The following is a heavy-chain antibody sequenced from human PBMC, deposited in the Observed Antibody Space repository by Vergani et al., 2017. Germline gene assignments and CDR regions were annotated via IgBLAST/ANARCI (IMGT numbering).Heavy chain of an antibody. V-gene: IGHV1-46*01. CDR1: GYPFTSYY. CDR2: INPSGGST. Sequence: QVQLVQSGAEVKKPGASVKVSCKASGYPFTSYYMHWVRQAPGQGLEWMGIINPSGGSTSYAQKFQGRVTMTRDTSTSTVYMELSSLRSEDTAVYYCARGGYYDRSGYYRGDEDCVDYWGQGTLVTVSA. J-gene: IGHJ4*02. D-gene: IGHD3-22*01. CDR3: ARGGYYDRSGYYRGDEDCVDY.